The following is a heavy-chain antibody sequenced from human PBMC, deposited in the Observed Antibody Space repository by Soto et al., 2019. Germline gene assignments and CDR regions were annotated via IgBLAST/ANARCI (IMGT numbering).Heavy chain of an antibody. V-gene: IGHV3-21*01. Sequence: PGGSLRLSCAASGFTFSSYSMNWVRQAPGKGLEWVSSISSSSSYIYYADSVKGRSTISRDNAKNSLYLQMNSLGAEDTAVYYCARDRPGDYVYYYYGMDVWGQGTTVTVSS. J-gene: IGHJ6*02. CDR1: GFTFSSYS. CDR3: ARDRPGDYVYYYYGMDV. CDR2: ISSSSSYI. D-gene: IGHD4-17*01.